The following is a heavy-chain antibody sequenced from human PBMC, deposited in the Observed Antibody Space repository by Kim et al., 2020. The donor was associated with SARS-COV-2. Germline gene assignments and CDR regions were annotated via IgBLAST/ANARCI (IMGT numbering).Heavy chain of an antibody. CDR1: GYTFTSYG. CDR3: ARDLYYDILTGTHKNYYGMDV. J-gene: IGHJ6*02. D-gene: IGHD3-9*01. Sequence: ASVKVSCKASGYTFTSYGISWVLQAPGQGLEWMGWISAYNGNTNYAQKLQGRVTMTTDTSTSTAYMELRSLRSDDTAVYFCARDLYYDILTGTHKNYYGMDVWGQGTTVTVSS. CDR2: ISAYNGNT. V-gene: IGHV1-18*01.